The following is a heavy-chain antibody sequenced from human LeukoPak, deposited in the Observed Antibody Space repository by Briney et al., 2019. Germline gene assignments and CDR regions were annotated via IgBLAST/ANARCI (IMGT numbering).Heavy chain of an antibody. CDR1: GFTFNDYY. CDR2: ITSSGTTK. CDR3: AIQMTMIVVVPYFDY. D-gene: IGHD3-22*01. J-gene: IGHJ4*02. V-gene: IGHV3-11*04. Sequence: PGGSLRLSCEASGFTFNDYYMSWIRQAPGKGLEWVSFITSSGTTKYYADSVRGRFTISRDNAKNSLYLYKNSLRDDDTAVYYCAIQMTMIVVVPYFDYWGQGALVTVSA.